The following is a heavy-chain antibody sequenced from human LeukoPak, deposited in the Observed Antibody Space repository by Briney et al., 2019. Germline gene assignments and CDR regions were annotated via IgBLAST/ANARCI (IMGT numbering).Heavy chain of an antibody. CDR2: IYYSGST. D-gene: IGHD3-22*01. CDR1: GGSISSSSYY. Sequence: SETLSLTCTVSGGSISSSSYYWGWIRQPPGKGLEWIGSIYYSGSTYYNPSLKSRVTISVDTSKNQFSLKLSSVTAADTAVYYCAVEGYYGSSGYYPATLFDYWGQGTLVTVSS. J-gene: IGHJ4*02. V-gene: IGHV4-39*01. CDR3: AVEGYYGSSGYYPATLFDY.